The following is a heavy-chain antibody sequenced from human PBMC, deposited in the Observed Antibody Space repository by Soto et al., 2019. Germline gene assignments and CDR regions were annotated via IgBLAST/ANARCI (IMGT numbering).Heavy chain of an antibody. Sequence: QVQLQESGPGLVKPADTLSLICSVSGASVSRSSWRWVRQSPGKGLEWIGYIFYTGTTNYNPSLACRVTISAHTSKNQLSLRLSSVTAADTAVYFCARDVRGVPKGADYHDMDVWGKGATVTVSS. CDR2: IFYTGTT. J-gene: IGHJ6*03. V-gene: IGHV4-59*02. D-gene: IGHD3-10*02. CDR1: GASVSRSS. CDR3: ARDVRGVPKGADYHDMDV.